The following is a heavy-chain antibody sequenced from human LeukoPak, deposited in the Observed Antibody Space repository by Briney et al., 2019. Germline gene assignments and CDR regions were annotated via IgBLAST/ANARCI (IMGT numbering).Heavy chain of an antibody. D-gene: IGHD2-15*01. Sequence: PSETLSLTCAVYGGSFSGYYWSWIRQPPGKGLEWIGEINHSGSTNYNPSLKSRVTISVDTSKNQFSLKLSSVTAADTAVYYCARGSGGTGGSNWFDPWGQGTLVTVSS. CDR2: INHSGST. CDR3: ARGSGGTGGSNWFDP. CDR1: GGSFSGYY. J-gene: IGHJ5*02. V-gene: IGHV4-34*01.